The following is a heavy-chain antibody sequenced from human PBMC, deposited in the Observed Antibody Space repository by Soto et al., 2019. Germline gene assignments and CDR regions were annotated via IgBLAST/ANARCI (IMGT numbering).Heavy chain of an antibody. J-gene: IGHJ6*02. CDR1: GGTFSSYA. V-gene: IGHV1-69*01. CDR3: AREKCSSTSCYTGAYYYYGMDV. D-gene: IGHD2-2*02. Sequence: QVQLVQSGAEVKKPGSSVKVSCKASGGTFSSYAISWVRQAPGQGLEWMGGIIPIFGTANYAQKFQGRVTITADETTGTGDMELSSLRSEDTAVYYCAREKCSSTSCYTGAYYYYGMDVWGQGTTVTVSS. CDR2: IIPIFGTA.